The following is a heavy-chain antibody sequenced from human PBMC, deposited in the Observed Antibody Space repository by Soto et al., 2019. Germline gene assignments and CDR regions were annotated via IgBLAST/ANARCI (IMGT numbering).Heavy chain of an antibody. V-gene: IGHV1-18*01. D-gene: IGHD3-3*01. J-gene: IGHJ6*01. CDR2: ISAYNGNT. CDR3: AKAGNFWRGYFFNDYYGMDV. CDR1: GYTFTIYG. Sequence: ASVKVSCKASGYTFTIYGIGWVRQAPGQGRGWMGWISAYNGNTKYAQKLQGRVTMTTDTSTSTAYMELRRLRAEDTAVYYCAKAGNFWRGYFFNDYYGMDVWGQGTTVTVSS.